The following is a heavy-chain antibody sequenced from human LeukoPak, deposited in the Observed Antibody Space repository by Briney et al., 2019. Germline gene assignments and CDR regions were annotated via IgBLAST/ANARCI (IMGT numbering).Heavy chain of an antibody. J-gene: IGHJ4*02. CDR1: GFTFSNAW. CDR3: AKDVLPDDSSGYYPVYDY. V-gene: IGHV3-23*01. D-gene: IGHD3-22*01. CDR2: ISGSGGST. Sequence: GGSLRLSCAASGFTFSNAWMSWVRQAPGKGLEWVSAISGSGGSTYYADSVKGRFTISRDNSKNTLYLQMNSLRAEDTAVYYCAKDVLPDDSSGYYPVYDYWGQGTLVTVSS.